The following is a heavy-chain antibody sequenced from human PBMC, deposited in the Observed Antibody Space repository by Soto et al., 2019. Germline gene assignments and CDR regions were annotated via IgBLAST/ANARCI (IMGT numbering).Heavy chain of an antibody. J-gene: IGHJ3*02. CDR3: ARQPELIDAFDI. CDR1: GYTFTSYY. D-gene: IGHD1-26*01. CDR2: INPSGGST. Sequence: QVQLVQSGADVKKPGASVKVSCKASGYTFTSYYMHWVRQAPGQGLEWMGIINPSGGSTSYAQKFQGRVTMSRDTSTSTVYMELSSLRSEDTAVYYCARQPELIDAFDIWGQGTMVTVSS. V-gene: IGHV1-46*01.